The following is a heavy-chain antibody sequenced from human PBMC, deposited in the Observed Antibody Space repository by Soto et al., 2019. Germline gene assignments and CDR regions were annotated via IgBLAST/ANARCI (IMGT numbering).Heavy chain of an antibody. CDR3: TRHHPYPNWFDP. J-gene: IGHJ5*02. Sequence: EVQLVESGGGLVQPGRSLKLSCAASGFTFSGSAMHWVRQASGKGLEWVGRIRSKANSYATAYAASVKGRFTISRDDSENTAYLQMNSLKTEDTAVYYCTRHHPYPNWFDPWGQGTLVTVSS. CDR2: IRSKANSYAT. D-gene: IGHD2-2*02. V-gene: IGHV3-73*02. CDR1: GFTFSGSA.